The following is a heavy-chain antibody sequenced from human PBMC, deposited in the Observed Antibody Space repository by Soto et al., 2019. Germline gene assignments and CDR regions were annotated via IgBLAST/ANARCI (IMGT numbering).Heavy chain of an antibody. CDR1: GGSISSTSYY. CDR2: MYHSGYIETA. CDR3: VSSTNWSLLDY. D-gene: IGHD6-13*01. J-gene: IGHJ4*02. Sequence: PSETLSLTCTVSGGSISSTSYYWGWVRQPPGKGLEWIGNMYHSGYIETAYYRASLKSRLTISVDTSNNQFALKLSSVTAADTAVYYCVSSTNWSLLDYWGQGALVTVSS. V-gene: IGHV4-39*01.